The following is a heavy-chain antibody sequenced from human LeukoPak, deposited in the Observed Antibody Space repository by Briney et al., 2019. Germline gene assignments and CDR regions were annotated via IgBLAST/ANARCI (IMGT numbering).Heavy chain of an antibody. CDR2: NSPRTGGT. Sequence: ASVKVSCKASGYTFNDYYMHWVRQAPGQGLEWMGWNSPRTGGTNYAQQFQGRVTMTRDTSISTAYMELRSLRSDDTAVYYCARVGYFDWLLYFDYWGQGTLVTVSS. V-gene: IGHV1-2*02. CDR1: GYTFNDYY. CDR3: ARVGYFDWLLYFDY. D-gene: IGHD3-9*01. J-gene: IGHJ4*02.